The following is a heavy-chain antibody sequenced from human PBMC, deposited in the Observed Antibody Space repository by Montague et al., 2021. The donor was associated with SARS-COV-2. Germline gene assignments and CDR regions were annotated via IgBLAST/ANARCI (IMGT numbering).Heavy chain of an antibody. CDR3: ARVRIVVVTAMRYFDL. CDR2: IYYSGST. D-gene: IGHD2-21*02. V-gene: IGHV4-31*03. J-gene: IGHJ2*01. CDR1: GGSISSGGYY. Sequence: TLSLTCTVSGGSISSGGYYWSWIRQHPGKGLEWIGYIYYSGSTYYNPSLKSRVTISVDTSKNQFSLKLSSVTAADTAVYYCARVRIVVVTAMRYFDLWGRGTLVTVSS.